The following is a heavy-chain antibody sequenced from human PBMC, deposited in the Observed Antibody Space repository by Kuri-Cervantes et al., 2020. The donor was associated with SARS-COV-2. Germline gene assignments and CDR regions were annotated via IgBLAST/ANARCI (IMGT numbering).Heavy chain of an antibody. J-gene: IGHJ5*02. CDR1: GFTFNDYA. CDR2: ISWNSGSI. V-gene: IGHV3-9*01. CDR3: AKDRMGQGVIRGPAFDP. D-gene: IGHD3-10*01. Sequence: GGSLRLSCAASGFTFNDYAMHWVRQAPGKGLEWVSGISWNSGSIGYTDSVRGRFTISRDNPKNSLYLLMNSLRAEDTALYYCAKDRMGQGVIRGPAFDPWGQGTLVTVSS.